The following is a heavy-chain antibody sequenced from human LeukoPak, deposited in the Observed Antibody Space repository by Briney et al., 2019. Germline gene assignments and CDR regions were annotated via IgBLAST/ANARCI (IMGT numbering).Heavy chain of an antibody. Sequence: SETLSLTCTDSGGSISSYYWSWIRQPPGKGLEWIGYIYYSGSTNYNPSLKSRVTISVDTSKNQFSLKLSSVTAADTAVYYCARGDSSGWYVDYWGQGTLVTVSS. CDR1: GGSISSYY. V-gene: IGHV4-59*12. CDR3: ARGDSSGWYVDY. CDR2: IYYSGST. D-gene: IGHD6-19*01. J-gene: IGHJ4*02.